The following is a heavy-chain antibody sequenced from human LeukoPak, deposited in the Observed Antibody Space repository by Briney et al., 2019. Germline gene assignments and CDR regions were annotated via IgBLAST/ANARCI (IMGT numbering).Heavy chain of an antibody. Sequence: GGSLRLSCAASGFAFSSLAMGWVRQAPGQGLEWVSVISDSGSLTYYADSVKGRFTISRDNSKNTLYLQMNSLRAEDTAVYYCARGGEGATPFDYWGQGTLVTVSS. D-gene: IGHD1-26*01. CDR3: ARGGEGATPFDY. J-gene: IGHJ4*02. CDR1: GFAFSSLA. V-gene: IGHV3-23*01. CDR2: ISDSGSLT.